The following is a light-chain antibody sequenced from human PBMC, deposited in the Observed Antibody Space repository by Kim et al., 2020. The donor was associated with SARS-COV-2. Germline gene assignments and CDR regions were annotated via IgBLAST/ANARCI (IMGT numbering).Light chain of an antibody. CDR2: EVN. Sequence: QSALTQPASVSGSHGQSITISCTGSSSDVGSYNLVSWYQQHPGKAPKVMIYEVNKRPSGVSNRFSGSKSGNTASLTVSGLQAEDEADYYCCSYAGGSTLVFGGGTKVTVL. CDR1: SSDVGSYNL. J-gene: IGLJ3*02. V-gene: IGLV2-23*02. CDR3: CSYAGGSTLV.